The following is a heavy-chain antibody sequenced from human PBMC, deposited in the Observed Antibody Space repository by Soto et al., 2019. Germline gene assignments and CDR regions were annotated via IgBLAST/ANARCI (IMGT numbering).Heavy chain of an antibody. CDR2: IYYSGST. J-gene: IGHJ4*02. D-gene: IGHD3-9*01. V-gene: IGHV4-31*03. CDR1: GGSISSGGYY. CDR3: ARNRALRYFLH. Sequence: QVQLQESGPGLVKPSQTLSLTCTVSGGSISSGGYYWSWIRQHPGKGLEWIGYIYYSGSTYYYPCIKSRVTLSVDTSKNQCSLKLSSVTAADTAVYYCARNRALRYFLHWGQGTLVTVSS.